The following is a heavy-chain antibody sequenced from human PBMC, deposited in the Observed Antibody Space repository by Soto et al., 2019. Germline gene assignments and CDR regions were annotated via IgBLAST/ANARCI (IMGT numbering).Heavy chain of an antibody. Sequence: QLQLQESGPGLVKPSETLSLTCTVSGGSISSSSYYWGWIRQPPGKGLEWIGSIYYSGSTYYNPSLRSRVTISVDTSKNQFSLKLSSVTAADTAVYYCARRDVGCSSTSCNNWFDPWGQGTLVTVSS. CDR3: ARRDVGCSSTSCNNWFDP. J-gene: IGHJ5*02. CDR1: GGSISSSSYY. V-gene: IGHV4-39*01. D-gene: IGHD2-2*01. CDR2: IYYSGST.